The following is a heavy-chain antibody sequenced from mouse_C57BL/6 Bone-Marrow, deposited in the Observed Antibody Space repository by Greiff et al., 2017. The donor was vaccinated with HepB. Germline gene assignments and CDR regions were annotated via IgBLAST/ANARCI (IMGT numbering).Heavy chain of an antibody. J-gene: IGHJ4*01. Sequence: VKLQQSGPELVKPGASVKLSCKASGYTFTSYGISWVKQRTGQGLEWIGEIYPRSGNTYYNEKFKGKATLTADKSSSTAYMELRSLTSEDSAVYFCARRAYYGSSSYAMDYWGQGTSVTVSS. D-gene: IGHD1-1*01. CDR3: ARRAYYGSSSYAMDY. CDR1: GYTFTSYG. CDR2: IYPRSGNT. V-gene: IGHV1-81*01.